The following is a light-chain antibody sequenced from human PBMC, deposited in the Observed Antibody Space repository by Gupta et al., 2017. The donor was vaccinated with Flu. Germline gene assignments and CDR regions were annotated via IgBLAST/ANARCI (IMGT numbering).Light chain of an antibody. CDR1: QSVSSSY. V-gene: IGKV3-20*01. J-gene: IGKJ2*03. CDR2: GAS. CDR3: QQYGSSPPYS. Sequence: ETVLTQSPGTLSLSSRERATLSCSPSQSVSSSYLAWYQQKHGQAPRILIYGASSRAHGIADRFSGSGSGTEFNLTISRIELEDFVVYYCQQYGSSPPYSFGQGTKLEIK.